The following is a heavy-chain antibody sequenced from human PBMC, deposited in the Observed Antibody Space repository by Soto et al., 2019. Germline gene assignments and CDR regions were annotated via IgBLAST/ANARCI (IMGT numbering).Heavy chain of an antibody. CDR2: TIPIFGTA. CDR1: GGTFSSYA. J-gene: IGHJ6*02. CDR3: ARQVPAAGYYYGMDV. D-gene: IGHD2-2*01. Sequence: QVQLVQSGAEVKKPGSSVKVSCKASGGTFSSYAISWVRQAPAQGLEWMGGTIPIFGTANYAQKFQGRVTIPADESTTTAYMELSSRRSEDTAVYYCARQVPAAGYYYGMDVWGQGTTVTVSS. V-gene: IGHV1-69*12.